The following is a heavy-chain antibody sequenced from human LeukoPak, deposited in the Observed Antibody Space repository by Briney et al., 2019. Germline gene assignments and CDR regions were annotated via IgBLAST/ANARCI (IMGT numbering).Heavy chain of an antibody. CDR1: GGSFSGYY. V-gene: IGHV4-34*01. D-gene: IGHD6-13*01. Sequence: SETLSLTCAVYGGSFSGYYWSWIRQPPGKGLEWIGEINHSGSTNYNPSLESRVTISIDTSKNQFSLKLSSVTAADTAVYYCAREYRSSWYLNWFDPWGQGTLVTVSS. CDR2: INHSGST. J-gene: IGHJ5*02. CDR3: AREYRSSWYLNWFDP.